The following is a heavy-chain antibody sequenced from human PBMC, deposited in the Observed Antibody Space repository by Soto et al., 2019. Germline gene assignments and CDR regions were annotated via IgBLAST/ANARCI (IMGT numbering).Heavy chain of an antibody. Sequence: ASVKVSCKVSGYTLTELSMHWVRQAPGKGLEWMGGFDPEDGETIYAQKSQGRVTMTEDTSTDTAYVELSSLRSEDTAVYYCATVRTSNYYFDYWGHGTLVTVSS. V-gene: IGHV1-24*01. D-gene: IGHD1-1*01. CDR2: FDPEDGET. J-gene: IGHJ4*01. CDR1: GYTLTELS. CDR3: ATVRTSNYYFDY.